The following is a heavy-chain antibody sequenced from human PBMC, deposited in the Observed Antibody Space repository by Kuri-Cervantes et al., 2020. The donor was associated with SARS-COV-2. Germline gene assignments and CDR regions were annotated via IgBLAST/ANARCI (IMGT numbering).Heavy chain of an antibody. J-gene: IGHJ4*02. CDR2: VTDSGDST. CDR1: GLTFSSYA. V-gene: IGHV3-23*01. D-gene: IGHD3-22*01. Sequence: GGSLRLSCAASGLTFSSYAMSWVRQAPGKGLEWVSVVTDSGDSTYYADSVKGRFTISRDNSKNTLYLQMNSLRAEDTAVYYCARNGYYYDSSGYFTDYWGQGTLVTVSS. CDR3: ARNGYYYDSSGYFTDY.